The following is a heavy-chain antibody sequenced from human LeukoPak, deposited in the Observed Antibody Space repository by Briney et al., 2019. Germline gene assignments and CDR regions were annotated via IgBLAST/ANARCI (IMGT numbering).Heavy chain of an antibody. CDR3: ARVSGYGGNSALDY. CDR1: GGTFSSYA. CDR2: IIPIFGIT. J-gene: IGHJ4*02. V-gene: IGHV1-69*04. Sequence: SVKVSCKASGGTFSSYAISWVRRAPGQGLEWMGRIIPIFGITNYAQKFQGRVTITADKSTSTAYMELSSLRSEDTAVYYCARVSGYGGNSALDYWGQGTLVTVSS. D-gene: IGHD4-23*01.